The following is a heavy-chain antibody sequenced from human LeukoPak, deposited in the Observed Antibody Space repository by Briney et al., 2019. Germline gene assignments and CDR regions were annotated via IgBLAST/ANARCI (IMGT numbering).Heavy chain of an antibody. D-gene: IGHD6-6*01. V-gene: IGHV4-59*01. Sequence: SETLSLTCTVSGGSISSYYWSWIRQPPGKGLEWVGYIYYSGRTNYNPSLKSRVTISVDTSKNQFSLKLSSVTAADTAVYYCARGKQLVRPAAVLLRAGDAFDIWGQGTMVTVSS. CDR3: ARGKQLVRPAAVLLRAGDAFDI. CDR2: IYYSGRT. J-gene: IGHJ3*02. CDR1: GGSISSYY.